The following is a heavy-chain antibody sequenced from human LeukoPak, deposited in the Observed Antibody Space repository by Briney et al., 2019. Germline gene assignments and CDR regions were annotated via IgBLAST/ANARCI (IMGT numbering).Heavy chain of an antibody. CDR3: ARDFGSSGWNFDL. CDR1: GFTVSSNY. D-gene: IGHD6-19*01. J-gene: IGHJ2*01. CDR2: IYSGGST. Sequence: GGSLRLSCAAAGFTVSSNYMSWVRQAPGKGLEWVSVIYSGGSTYYADSVKGRFTISRDNSKNTLYLQMNSLRAEDTAVYYCARDFGSSGWNFDLWGRGTLVTVSS. V-gene: IGHV3-66*01.